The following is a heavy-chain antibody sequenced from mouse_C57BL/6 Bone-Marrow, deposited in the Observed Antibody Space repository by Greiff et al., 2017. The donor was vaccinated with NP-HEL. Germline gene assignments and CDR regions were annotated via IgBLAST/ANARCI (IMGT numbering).Heavy chain of an antibody. CDR1: GFNIKNTY. Sequence: VQLQQSVAELVRPGASVKLSCTASGFNIKNTYMHWVKQRPDQGLEWIGRIDPANGNTKYAPKFQGKATITADTSSNTAYLQLSSLTSEDTAIYYCARKNYYYGSSYYAMDYWGQGTSVTVSS. J-gene: IGHJ4*01. D-gene: IGHD1-1*01. V-gene: IGHV14-3*01. CDR2: IDPANGNT. CDR3: ARKNYYYGSSYYAMDY.